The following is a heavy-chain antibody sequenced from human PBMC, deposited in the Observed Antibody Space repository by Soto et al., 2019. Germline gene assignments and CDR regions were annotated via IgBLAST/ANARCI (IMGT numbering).Heavy chain of an antibody. CDR2: ISYDGSNK. Sequence: QVQLVESGGGVVQPGRSLRLSCAASGFTFSSYAMHWVRXAXGKXXXXXAVISYDGSNKYYADSVKGRFTISRDNSKXXXXXXXXXXXXXXXXXXXXXXXXXXXXXXXXGMDVWGQGTTVTVSS. V-gene: IGHV3-30-3*01. CDR1: GFTFSSYA. CDR3: XXXXXXXXXXXXGMDV. J-gene: IGHJ6*02.